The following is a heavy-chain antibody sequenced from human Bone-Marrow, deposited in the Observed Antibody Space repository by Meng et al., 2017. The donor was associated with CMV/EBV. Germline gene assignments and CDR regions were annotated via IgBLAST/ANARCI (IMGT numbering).Heavy chain of an antibody. CDR3: ARQQLRLGELSFPPPDY. CDR1: GFTFSSYA. D-gene: IGHD3-16*02. CDR2: ISYDGSNK. V-gene: IGHV3-30*04. Sequence: GGSLRLSCAASGFTFSSYAMHWVRQAPGKGLEWVAVISYDGSNKYYADSVKGRFTISRDNPKNTLYLQMNSLRAEDTAVYYCARQQLRLGELSFPPPDYWGQGTLVTVSS. J-gene: IGHJ4*02.